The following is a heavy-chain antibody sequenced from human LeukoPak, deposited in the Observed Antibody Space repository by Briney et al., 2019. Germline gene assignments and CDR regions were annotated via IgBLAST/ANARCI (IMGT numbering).Heavy chain of an antibody. D-gene: IGHD2-2*01. CDR2: ISYDGSNK. CDR1: GFTFSTNA. Sequence: GGSLRLSCAASGFTFSTNAMHWVRQAPGKGLEWVAVISYDGSNKYYADSVKGRFTISRDNSKNTPYLQMNSLRAEDTAVYYCASPLRYCSSTSCYPYYYYGMDVWGQGTTVTVSS. J-gene: IGHJ6*02. V-gene: IGHV3-30-3*01. CDR3: ASPLRYCSSTSCYPYYYYGMDV.